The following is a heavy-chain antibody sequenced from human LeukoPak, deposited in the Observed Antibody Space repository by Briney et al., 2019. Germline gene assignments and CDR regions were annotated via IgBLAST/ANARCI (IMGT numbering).Heavy chain of an antibody. D-gene: IGHD2-2*01. J-gene: IGHJ5*01. Sequence: SETLSLTCTVSGGSISSYYWSWIRQPPGKGLEWIGYIYYSGSTNYNPSLKSRVTISVDTSKNQFSLKLSSVTAADTAVYYCARDLGYCNSSSCRHWFEPWGQGNPVNVPS. CDR2: IYYSGST. CDR3: ARDLGYCNSSSCRHWFEP. V-gene: IGHV4-59*01. CDR1: GGSISSYY.